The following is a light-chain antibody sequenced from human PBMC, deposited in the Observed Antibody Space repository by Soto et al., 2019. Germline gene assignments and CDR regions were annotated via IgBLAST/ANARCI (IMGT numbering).Light chain of an antibody. Sequence: DIVMTQSPDSLAVSLGERATINCKSSQSVFYSSTNNNYLAWYQQKPGQPPKLLIYWASTRESGVPDRFSGSGSGTDFTLTISSLQAEDVAVYYCQQYYSSFITFGQGTRLEIK. CDR3: QQYYSSFIT. J-gene: IGKJ5*01. V-gene: IGKV4-1*01. CDR1: QSVFYSSTNNNY. CDR2: WAS.